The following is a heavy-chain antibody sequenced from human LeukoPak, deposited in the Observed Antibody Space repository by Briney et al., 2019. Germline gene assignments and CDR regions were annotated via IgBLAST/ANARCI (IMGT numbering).Heavy chain of an antibody. CDR1: GYTFTDYD. J-gene: IGHJ6*03. CDR2: ISAYNGNT. D-gene: IGHD3-10*01. V-gene: IGHV1-18*01. Sequence: ASVKVSCKTSGYTFTDYDITWVRQAPGQGLEWMGWISAYNGNTNYAQKFQGRVTMTTDTSTSTAYMELRSLRSGDTAVYYCARDGPYGSGSYRGNYYYMDVWGKGTTVTVSS. CDR3: ARDGPYGSGSYRGNYYYMDV.